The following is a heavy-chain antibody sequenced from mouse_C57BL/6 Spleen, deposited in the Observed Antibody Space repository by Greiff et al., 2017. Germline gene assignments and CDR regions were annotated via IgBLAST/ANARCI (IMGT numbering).Heavy chain of an antibody. CDR3: AREGHYDYEESYAMDY. D-gene: IGHD2-4*01. CDR1: GYTFTSYW. J-gene: IGHJ4*01. V-gene: IGHV1-52*01. Sequence: QVQLQQPGAELVRPGSSVKLSCKASGYTFTSYWMHWVKQRPIQGLEWIGDIDPSDSETHYNQKFKDKATLTVDKSSSTAYMQLSSLTSEDSAVYYCAREGHYDYEESYAMDYWGQGTSVTVSS. CDR2: IDPSDSET.